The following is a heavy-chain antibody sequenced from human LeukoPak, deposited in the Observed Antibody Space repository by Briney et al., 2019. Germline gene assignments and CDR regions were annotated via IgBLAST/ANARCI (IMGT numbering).Heavy chain of an antibody. CDR2: ISYDGSNK. Sequence: PGRSLRLSCAASGFTFSSYAMHWVRQAPGKGLEWVAVISYDGSNKYYADSVKGRFTISRDNSKNTLYLQMNSLRAEDTAVYYRARDLLDIVVVPAVHYYYGMDVWGQGTTVTVSS. J-gene: IGHJ6*02. D-gene: IGHD2-2*01. CDR1: GFTFSSYA. V-gene: IGHV3-30*04. CDR3: ARDLLDIVVVPAVHYYYGMDV.